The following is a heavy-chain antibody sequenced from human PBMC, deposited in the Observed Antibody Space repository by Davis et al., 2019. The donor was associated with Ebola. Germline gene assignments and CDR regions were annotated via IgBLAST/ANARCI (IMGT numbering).Heavy chain of an antibody. CDR3: ARDPKLDGMDV. D-gene: IGHD6-13*01. V-gene: IGHV1-69*04. CDR1: GGTFSSYT. CDR2: IIPILGIA. J-gene: IGHJ6*04. Sequence: SVKVSCKASGGTFSSYTISWVRQAPGQGLEWMGRIIPILGIANYAQKFQGRVTMTRDTSTSTVYMELSSLSSEDTAVYYCARDPKLDGMDVWGKGTTVIVSS.